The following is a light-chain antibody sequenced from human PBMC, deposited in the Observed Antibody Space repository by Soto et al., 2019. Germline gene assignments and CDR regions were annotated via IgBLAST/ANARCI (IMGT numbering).Light chain of an antibody. CDR2: DAS. CDR3: QKYGNSPRVT. CDR1: QSVFSNY. Sequence: EIVLTQSPGTLSLSPGERATLSCRASQSVFSNYLAWYQQKPGQAPRVLIHDASTRATGIPDRFSGSGSGTDFTLTISRLEPEDFPVYYWQKYGNSPRVTFGQGTRLEIK. J-gene: IGKJ5*01. V-gene: IGKV3-20*01.